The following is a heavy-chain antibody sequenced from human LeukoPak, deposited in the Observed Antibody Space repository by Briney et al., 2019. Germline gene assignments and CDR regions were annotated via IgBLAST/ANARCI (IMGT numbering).Heavy chain of an antibody. D-gene: IGHD3-22*01. Sequence: KAGVSLRLSCAASGFTFSDYYMSWIRQAPGKGLECVSYISSSSSYTNYADSVKGRFTISGDNAKNSLYLQMNSLRAEDTAVYYCAREVSYYDSSGYYGGNWFDPWGQGTLVTVSS. J-gene: IGHJ5*02. CDR1: GFTFSDYY. CDR2: ISSSSSYT. V-gene: IGHV3-11*05. CDR3: AREVSYYDSSGYYGGNWFDP.